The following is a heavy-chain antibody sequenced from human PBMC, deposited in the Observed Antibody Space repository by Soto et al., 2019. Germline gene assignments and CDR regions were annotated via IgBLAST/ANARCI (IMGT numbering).Heavy chain of an antibody. CDR2: SIPIFGTA. V-gene: IGHV1-69*01. D-gene: IGHD3-22*01. Sequence: QVQLVQSGAEVKKPGSSVKVSCKASGGTFSSYAISWVRQAPGQGLEWMGGSIPIFGTANYAQKFQGRVTITADESTSTAYMELSSRRSEDTAVYYCARAPHYYDSSGYYTDYGMDVWGHVTTVTVSS. J-gene: IGHJ6*02. CDR1: GGTFSSYA. CDR3: ARAPHYYDSSGYYTDYGMDV.